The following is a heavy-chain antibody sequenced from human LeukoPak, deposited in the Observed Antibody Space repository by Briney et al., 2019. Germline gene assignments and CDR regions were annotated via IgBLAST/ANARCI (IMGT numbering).Heavy chain of an antibody. CDR3: ARVPGRRYYYYMDV. CDR1: GGSISDYF. D-gene: IGHD3-10*01. Sequence: PSETLSLTCTVSGGSISDYFWSWVRQSPGKGLEWIGFMHYSGSTNYNPSLKSRVTISVDTSKNQFSLKLSSVTAADTAVYYCARVPGRRYYYYMDVWGKGTTVTISS. CDR2: MHYSGST. J-gene: IGHJ6*03. V-gene: IGHV4-59*01.